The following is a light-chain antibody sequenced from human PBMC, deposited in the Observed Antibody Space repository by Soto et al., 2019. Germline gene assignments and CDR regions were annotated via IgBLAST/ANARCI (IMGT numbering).Light chain of an antibody. J-gene: IGKJ1*01. V-gene: IGKV1-39*01. CDR3: QQTYRTWT. CDR2: KTS. Sequence: DIQMTQSPSSLSASVGDRVTITCRASQAIITYLNWYQQKPGRAPKLLIYKTSTWQSGVPSRFSGSGYGTDFTLTISSLQPEDFATYYCQQTYRTWTFGQGTKVEIK. CDR1: QAIITY.